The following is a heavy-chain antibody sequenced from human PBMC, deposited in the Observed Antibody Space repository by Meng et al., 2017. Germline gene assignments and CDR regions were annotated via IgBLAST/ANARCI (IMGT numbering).Heavy chain of an antibody. CDR2: ISSSGSTI. V-gene: IGHV3-11*01. CDR1: GFTFSDYY. Sequence: QVERVEAGGGVVKPGGSLRLSCAASGFTFSDYYMSWIRQAPGKGLEWVSYISSSGSTIYYADSVKGRFTISRDNAKNSLYLQMNSLRAEDTAVYYCARYQEQWLPFDYWGQGTLVTVSS. CDR3: ARYQEQWLPFDY. J-gene: IGHJ4*02. D-gene: IGHD6-19*01.